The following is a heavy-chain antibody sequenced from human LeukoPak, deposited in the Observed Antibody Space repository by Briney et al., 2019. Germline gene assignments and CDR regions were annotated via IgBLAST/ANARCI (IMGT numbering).Heavy chain of an antibody. Sequence: ASVKVSCKASGGTFSSYAISWVRQAPGQGLEWMGRIIPIFGIANYAQKFQGRVTITADKSTSTAHMELSSLRSEDTAVYYCARGPITMIDVGADWFDPWGQGTLVTVSS. CDR1: GGTFSSYA. J-gene: IGHJ5*02. V-gene: IGHV1-69*04. CDR2: IIPIFGIA. CDR3: ARGPITMIDVGADWFDP. D-gene: IGHD3-22*01.